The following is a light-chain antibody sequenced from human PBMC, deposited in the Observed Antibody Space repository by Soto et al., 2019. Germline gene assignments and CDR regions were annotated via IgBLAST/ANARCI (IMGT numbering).Light chain of an antibody. Sequence: DIQMTQSPSSLSASVGDRDTITCRASQSIDTFLNWYQQKPGKAPKLLIYAASTLQSGVPSRFSGSGSGTEFTLIISGQQPEDFATYCCQQSYSTPWTFGLGTKVEVK. J-gene: IGKJ1*01. CDR3: QQSYSTPWT. CDR2: AAS. CDR1: QSIDTF. V-gene: IGKV1-39*01.